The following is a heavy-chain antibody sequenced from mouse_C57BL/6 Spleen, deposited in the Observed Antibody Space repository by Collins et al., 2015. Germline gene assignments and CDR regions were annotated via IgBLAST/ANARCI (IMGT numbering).Heavy chain of an antibody. J-gene: IGHJ4*01. V-gene: IGHV1-9*01. CDR3: VRFADY. CDR2: ILPGSGNI. Sequence: QVQLQQSGAELMKPGASVKISCKATGYTFSYYWIEWVKQRPGHGLEWIGEILPGSGNINYNEKFKGKATFTAGTSSKTAYMQLSSLTSEDSAVYYCVRFADYWGQGTSVTVSS. CDR1: GYTFSYYW.